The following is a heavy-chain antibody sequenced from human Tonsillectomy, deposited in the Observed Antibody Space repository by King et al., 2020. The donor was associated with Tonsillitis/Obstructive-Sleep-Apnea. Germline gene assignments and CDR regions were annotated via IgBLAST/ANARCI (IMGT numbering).Heavy chain of an antibody. D-gene: IGHD2-2*01. J-gene: IGHJ5*02. CDR1: GGSISSSNW. V-gene: IGHV4-4*02. CDR3: ARVRESCSSTSCYDWFDP. CDR2: SYHSGST. Sequence: VQLQESGPGLVKPSGTLSLTCAVSGGSISSSNWWSWVRQPPGKGLEWIGESYHSGSTNYNPPLKSRVTISVEKSKNQFSLKLSSVTAADTAVYYCARVRESCSSTSCYDWFDPWGQGTLVTVSS.